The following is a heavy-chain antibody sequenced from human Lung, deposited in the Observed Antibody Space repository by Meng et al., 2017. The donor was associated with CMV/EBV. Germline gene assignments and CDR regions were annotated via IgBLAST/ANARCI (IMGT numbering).Heavy chain of an antibody. D-gene: IGHD2-2*01. CDR1: GSTFSRYG. J-gene: IGHJ4*02. Sequence: GESLKISCAASGSTFSRYGMSWVRQAPGKGLEWVSVMYSGGSSTFYADSVQGRFTISRDESKNTLYLQMNSLRAEDTALYYCAKCSSTSCRYFDYWGQGTLVTGSS. CDR3: AKCSSTSCRYFDY. CDR2: MYSGGSST. V-gene: IGHV3-23*03.